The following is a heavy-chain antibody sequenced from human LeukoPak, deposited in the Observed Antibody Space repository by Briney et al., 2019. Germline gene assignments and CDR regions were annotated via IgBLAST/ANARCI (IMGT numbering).Heavy chain of an antibody. D-gene: IGHD2-15*01. CDR2: IYSGGST. CDR1: GFTVSSNY. CDR3: ARVAAIYYYYYMDV. J-gene: IGHJ6*03. Sequence: GGSLRLSCAASGFTVSSNYMSWVRQAPGKGLEWVSVIYSGGSTYYADSVKGRFTISRDNPKNTLYLQMNSLRGEDTAVYYCARVAAIYYYYYMDVWGKGTTVTVSS. V-gene: IGHV3-66*02.